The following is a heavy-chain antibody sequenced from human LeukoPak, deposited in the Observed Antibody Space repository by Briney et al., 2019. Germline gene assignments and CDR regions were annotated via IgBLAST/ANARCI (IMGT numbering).Heavy chain of an antibody. CDR1: GASIRTCH. D-gene: IGHD4-23*01. CDR2: IYDSGYT. J-gene: IGHJ4*02. Sequence: SESLSLTCTVSGASIRTCHWSWFRQSPGKGLEWTTSIYDSGYTNYSPSLKSRTTISVDTSNNQFSLRLTSVTAADTAVYYCARLNKAGGSHRDFDCWGQGTLVTVSS. CDR3: ARLNKAGGSHRDFDC. V-gene: IGHV4-59*08.